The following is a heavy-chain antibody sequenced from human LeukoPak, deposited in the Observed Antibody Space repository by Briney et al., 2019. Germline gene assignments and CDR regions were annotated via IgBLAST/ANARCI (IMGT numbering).Heavy chain of an antibody. CDR2: ISYDGSNK. CDR1: GFTFSSYA. D-gene: IGHD3-16*01. V-gene: IGHV3-30*04. CDR3: ATDPINYDYVDLY. J-gene: IGHJ4*02. Sequence: GGSLRLSCAASGFTFSSYAMHWVRQAPGKGLEWVAVISYDGSNKYYADYVKGRFTISRDNAKNSLYLQMNSLRAEDTAVYYCATDPINYDYVDLYWGQGTLVTVSS.